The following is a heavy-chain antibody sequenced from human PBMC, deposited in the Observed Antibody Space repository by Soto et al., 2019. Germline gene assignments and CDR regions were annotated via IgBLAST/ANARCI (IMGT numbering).Heavy chain of an antibody. CDR2: INPNSGGT. CDR1: GYTFTNYY. CDR3: ARGRENDP. J-gene: IGHJ5*02. V-gene: IGHV1-2*02. D-gene: IGHD3-10*01. Sequence: QVQLVQSGAEVKKPGASVKVSCKASGYTFTNYYIHWVRQAPGQGLEWMGWINPNSGGTSYAQKFQGRVALTRDTSISTAYMELNSLRSDDTAMYYCARGRENDPWGPGTLVTVSS.